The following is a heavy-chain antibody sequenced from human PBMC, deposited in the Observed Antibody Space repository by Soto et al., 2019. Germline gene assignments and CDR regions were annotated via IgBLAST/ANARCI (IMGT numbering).Heavy chain of an antibody. J-gene: IGHJ6*02. D-gene: IGHD3-16*01. Sequence: QVQLVESGGGVVQPGRSLRLSCAASGFTFSSYGMHWVRQAPGKGLEWVAVIWYDGSNKYYADSVKGRFTISRDNSKNPLYLQMNSLRAEDTTVYYCARDIMQWSALRYYYGMDVWGQGTTVTVSS. V-gene: IGHV3-33*01. CDR1: GFTFSSYG. CDR3: ARDIMQWSALRYYYGMDV. CDR2: IWYDGSNK.